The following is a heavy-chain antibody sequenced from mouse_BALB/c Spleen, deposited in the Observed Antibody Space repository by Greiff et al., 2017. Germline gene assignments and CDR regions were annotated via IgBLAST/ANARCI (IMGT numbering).Heavy chain of an antibody. CDR3: ARFRPYAMDY. CDR1: GYSITSDYA. Sequence: DVKLQESGPGLVKPSQSLSLTCTVTGYSITSDYAWNWIRQFPGNKLEWMGYISYSGSTSYNPSLKSRISITRDTSKNQFFLQLNSVTTEDTATYYCARFRPYAMDYWGQGTSVTVSS. V-gene: IGHV3-2*02. CDR2: ISYSGST. J-gene: IGHJ4*01.